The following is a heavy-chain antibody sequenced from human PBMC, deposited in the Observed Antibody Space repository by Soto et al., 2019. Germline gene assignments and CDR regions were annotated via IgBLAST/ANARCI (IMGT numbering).Heavy chain of an antibody. D-gene: IGHD3-3*01. Sequence: QVQLQESGSGLVKPSETLSLTCIVSGGSISSHYWSWIRQPPGKGLEWIGYIYYTGTTTYNPSLKSRVTISIDTSRSQFSLKLSSVTAADAALYYCARSPSDYDGNWFYPWGQGTLVTVSS. CDR2: IYYTGTT. CDR3: ARSPSDYDGNWFYP. V-gene: IGHV4-59*11. CDR1: GGSISSHY. J-gene: IGHJ5*02.